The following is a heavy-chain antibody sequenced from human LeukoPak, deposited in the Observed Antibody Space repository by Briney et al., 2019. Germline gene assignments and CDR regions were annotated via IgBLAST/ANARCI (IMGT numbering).Heavy chain of an antibody. D-gene: IGHD4-17*01. V-gene: IGHV3-74*01. CDR3: ATDLG. J-gene: IGHJ4*02. Sequence: GGSLRLSCAASGFTFTSYWMHWVRQPPGKGLVWVSRVDHAGSGTAYADSVTGRFTTSRDNAKNTVYLQMNSLRAEDTAVYYCATDLGWGQGTLVIVSS. CDR1: GFTFTSYW. CDR2: VDHAGSGT.